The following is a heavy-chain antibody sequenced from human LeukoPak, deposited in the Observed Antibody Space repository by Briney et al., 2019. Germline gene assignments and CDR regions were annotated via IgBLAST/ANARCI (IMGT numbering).Heavy chain of an antibody. Sequence: SETLSLTCTVSGGSISSGSYYWSWIRQPAGKGLEWIGRIYTSGSTNYNPSLKSRVTISVDTSKNQFSLKLSSVTAADTAVYYCARSGKYHASDYWGQGTLVTVSS. J-gene: IGHJ4*02. D-gene: IGHD2-2*01. CDR3: ARSGKYHASDY. CDR2: IYTSGST. CDR1: GGSISSGSYY. V-gene: IGHV4-61*02.